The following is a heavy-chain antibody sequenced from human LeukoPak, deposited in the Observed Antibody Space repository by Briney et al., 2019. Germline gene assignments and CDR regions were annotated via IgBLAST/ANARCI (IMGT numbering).Heavy chain of an antibody. D-gene: IGHD1-26*01. Sequence: GDSLKISCKGSGYSFTSYWLGWVRQMPGKGLEWMGIIYPGDSHTRYSPSFQGQVTISADKSISTAYLQWSSLKASDTAMYYCARCVGSLTRNWFDPWGQGTLVTVSS. V-gene: IGHV5-51*01. CDR1: GYSFTSYW. J-gene: IGHJ5*02. CDR2: IYPGDSHT. CDR3: ARCVGSLTRNWFDP.